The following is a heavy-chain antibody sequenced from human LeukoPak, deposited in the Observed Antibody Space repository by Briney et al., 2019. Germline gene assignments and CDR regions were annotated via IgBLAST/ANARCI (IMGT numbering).Heavy chain of an antibody. CDR1: GFTVSNYA. Sequence: PGGSLRVSCAGSGFTVSNYAMRWVRQVPGKGLEWVSSVSGSGRNTFYPDSVEGRFTISRDNSKNTVYLQMNSLRADDTAVYYCVKSRRVGANQRGLFDYWGQGTLVTVSP. D-gene: IGHD1-26*01. J-gene: IGHJ4*02. V-gene: IGHV3-23*01. CDR3: VKSRRVGANQRGLFDY. CDR2: VSGSGRNT.